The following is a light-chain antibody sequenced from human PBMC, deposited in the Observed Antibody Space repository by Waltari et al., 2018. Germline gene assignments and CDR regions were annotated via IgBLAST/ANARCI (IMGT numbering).Light chain of an antibody. Sequence: QSALTQPPSASGSPGQSVTISCTGTSSDVGGYNYVSWYQQHPGKAPKLMIYEVNRRTSGVPDRFAGSKSGNTASLTVSGLQPEDDADYDCTSYAGNSNTDVCGTGTKVTVL. CDR2: EVN. CDR3: TSYAGNSNTDV. CDR1: SSDVGGYNY. J-gene: IGLJ1*01. V-gene: IGLV2-8*01.